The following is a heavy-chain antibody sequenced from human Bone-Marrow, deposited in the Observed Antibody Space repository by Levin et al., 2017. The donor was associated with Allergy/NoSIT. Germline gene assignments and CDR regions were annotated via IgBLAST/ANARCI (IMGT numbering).Heavy chain of an antibody. CDR3: AKDKGTSGLYNHFDY. CDR1: GFPFDDYA. V-gene: IGHV3-9*01. J-gene: IGHJ4*02. D-gene: IGHD2-8*01. Sequence: GGSLRLSCAASGFPFDDYAMHWVRQAPGKGLEWVSGISWNSGTITYGDSEKGRFTISRDNAKSSLYLQMNSLRPEDTAFYYCAKDKGTSGLYNHFDYWGRGILVTVSS. CDR2: ISWNSGTI.